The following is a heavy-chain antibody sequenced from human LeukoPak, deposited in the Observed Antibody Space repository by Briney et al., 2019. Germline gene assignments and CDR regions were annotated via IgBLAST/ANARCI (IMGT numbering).Heavy chain of an antibody. Sequence: PSETLSLTCTVSGGSISSGSYYWSWIRQPPGKGLEWIGYVYYSGSTNYNSSLKSRVTISVDTSKNQFSLKLSSVTAADTAVYYCAGDQGIHASGTYHSLGDAFHIWGQGTMVTVSS. CDR3: AGDQGIHASGTYHSLGDAFHI. CDR2: VYYSGST. CDR1: GGSISSGSYY. J-gene: IGHJ3*02. V-gene: IGHV4-61*01. D-gene: IGHD3-10*01.